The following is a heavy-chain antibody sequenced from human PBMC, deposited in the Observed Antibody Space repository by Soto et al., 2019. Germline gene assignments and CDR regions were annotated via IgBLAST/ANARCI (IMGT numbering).Heavy chain of an antibody. CDR2: ISGSGGST. CDR3: AKDKQQLVHGADAFDI. CDR1: GFTFSSYA. V-gene: IGHV3-23*01. D-gene: IGHD6-13*01. J-gene: IGHJ3*02. Sequence: GGSLRLSCAASGFTFSSYAMSWVRQAPGKGLEWVSAISGSGGSTYYADSVKGRFTISRDNSKNTLYLQMNSLRAEDTAVYYCAKDKQQLVHGADAFDIWGQGTMVTVSS.